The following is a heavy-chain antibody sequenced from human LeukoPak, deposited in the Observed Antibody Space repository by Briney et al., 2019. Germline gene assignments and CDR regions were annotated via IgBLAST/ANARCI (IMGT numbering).Heavy chain of an antibody. J-gene: IGHJ6*02. CDR2: ISGSGGST. D-gene: IGHD3-16*01. Sequence: GGSLRLSCAASGFTFSSYAMSWVRQAPGKGLEWVSAISGSGGSTYYADSVKGRFTVSRDNSKNTLYLQMNSLRAEDTAVYYCARFGGVTHYYGMDVWGQGTTVTVSS. CDR3: ARFGGVTHYYGMDV. V-gene: IGHV3-23*01. CDR1: GFTFSSYA.